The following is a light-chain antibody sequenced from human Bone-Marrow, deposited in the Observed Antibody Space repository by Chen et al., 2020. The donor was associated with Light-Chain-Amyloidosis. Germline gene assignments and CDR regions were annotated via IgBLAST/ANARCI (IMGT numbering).Light chain of an antibody. CDR2: ATS. J-gene: IGKJ1*01. Sequence: DIQMTQSPSSVSAAIGDRVTITCRASQDVASGVAWYQQKPGRAPKLLMYATSVVQSGVSLRFSGSGSWTDFSLTITSLQPEDLAVSYCQQASTYPPWTFGQVTQVEIK. V-gene: IGKV1-12*01. CDR3: QQASTYPPWT. CDR1: QDVASG.